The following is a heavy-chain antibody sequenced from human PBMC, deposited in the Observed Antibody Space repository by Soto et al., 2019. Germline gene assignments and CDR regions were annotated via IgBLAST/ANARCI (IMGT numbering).Heavy chain of an antibody. V-gene: IGHV3-33*01. D-gene: IGHD6-6*01. Sequence: GGSLRLSCAASGFTFSSYGMHWVSQAPGKGLEWVAVIWYDGSNKYYADSVKGRFTISRDNSKNTLYLQMNSLRAEDTAVYYCARDYKSIAALYYGMDVWGQGTTVTVSS. J-gene: IGHJ6*02. CDR3: ARDYKSIAALYYGMDV. CDR2: IWYDGSNK. CDR1: GFTFSSYG.